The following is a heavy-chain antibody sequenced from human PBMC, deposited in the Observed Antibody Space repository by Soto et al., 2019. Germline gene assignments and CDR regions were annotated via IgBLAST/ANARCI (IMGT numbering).Heavy chain of an antibody. CDR3: ARDTRLARRYYHYGMDV. CDR1: GFTVSSNY. V-gene: IGHV3-53*01. CDR2: IYSGGST. J-gene: IGHJ6*02. D-gene: IGHD5-12*01. Sequence: GGSLRLSCAASGFTVSSNYMSWVRQAPGKGLEWVSVIYSGGSTYYADSVKGRFTISRDNSKNTLYLQMNSLRAEDTAVYYCARDTRLARRYYHYGMDVWGQGTTVTVSS.